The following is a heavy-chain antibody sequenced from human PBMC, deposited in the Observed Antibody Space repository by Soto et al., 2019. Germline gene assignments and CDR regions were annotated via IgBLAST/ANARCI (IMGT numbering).Heavy chain of an antibody. CDR3: ARHGPLSNNWNQLDY. CDR1: GGSISSSPYY. D-gene: IGHD1-1*01. V-gene: IGHV4-39*01. Sequence: QLQLQESGPGLVKPSETLSLACTVSGGSISSSPYYWGWIRQPPGKGLEWIGNIYYNGNTFYNPSLQRRVTISVYTSKKQVSLKLRSVTAADTAVYYCARHGPLSNNWNQLDYWCQGTLVTVSS. CDR2: IYYNGNT. J-gene: IGHJ4*02.